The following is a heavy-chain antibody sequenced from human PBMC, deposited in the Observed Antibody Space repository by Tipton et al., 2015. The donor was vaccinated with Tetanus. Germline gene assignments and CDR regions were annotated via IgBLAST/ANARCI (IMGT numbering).Heavy chain of an antibody. V-gene: IGHV5-51*01. CDR3: ARRGGGDLDH. Sequence: QLVQSGAEVKKPGESLKISCNGSGYKFGIYWIAWMRQMPGKGLEWMGIIYPGDSDTRYSPSFEGQVTISADKSITTAYLQWSSLRASDTAMYYCARRGGGDLDHWGQGTLVTVSS. D-gene: IGHD2-21*02. J-gene: IGHJ4*02. CDR1: GYKFGIYW. CDR2: IYPGDSDT.